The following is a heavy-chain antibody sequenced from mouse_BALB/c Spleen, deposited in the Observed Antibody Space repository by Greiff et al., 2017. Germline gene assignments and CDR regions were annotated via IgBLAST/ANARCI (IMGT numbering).Heavy chain of an antibody. CDR3: ARDRHYRYDGDYYAMDY. V-gene: IGHV5-6-3*01. J-gene: IGHJ4*01. CDR2: INSNGGST. CDR1: GFTFSSYG. Sequence: EVQLVESGGGLVQPGGSLKLSCAASGFTFSSYGMSWVRQTPDKRLELVATINSNGGSTYYPDSVKGRFTISRDNAKNTLYLQMSSLKSEDTAMYYCARDRHYRYDGDYYAMDYWGQGTSVTVSS. D-gene: IGHD2-14*01.